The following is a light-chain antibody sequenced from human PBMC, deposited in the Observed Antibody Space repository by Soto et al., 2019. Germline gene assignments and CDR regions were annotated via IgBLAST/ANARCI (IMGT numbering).Light chain of an antibody. CDR1: TSNIGRNT. CDR3: AAWDDSLNGVV. Sequence: QSVLTQPPSASGTPGQRVTISCSGSTSNIGRNTVNWYQQLPGTAPKLLISSNNERPSGVPDRFSGSKSGTSASLAISGLQSEDEAAYYCAAWDDSLNGVVFGGGTKLTVL. J-gene: IGLJ2*01. V-gene: IGLV1-44*01. CDR2: SNN.